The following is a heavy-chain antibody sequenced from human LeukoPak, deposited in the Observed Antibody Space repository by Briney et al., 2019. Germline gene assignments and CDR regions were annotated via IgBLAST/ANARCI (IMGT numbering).Heavy chain of an antibody. CDR2: ISGSGGST. CDR3: AKDVASGWYPSVRAAVDY. V-gene: IGHV3-23*01. D-gene: IGHD6-19*01. Sequence: PGGSLRLFCAASGFTFSSYAMSWVRQAPGKGLEWVSAISGSGGSTYYADSVKGRFTISRDNSKNTLYLQMNSLRAEDTAVYYCAKDVASGWYPSVRAAVDYWGQGTLVTVSS. J-gene: IGHJ4*02. CDR1: GFTFSSYA.